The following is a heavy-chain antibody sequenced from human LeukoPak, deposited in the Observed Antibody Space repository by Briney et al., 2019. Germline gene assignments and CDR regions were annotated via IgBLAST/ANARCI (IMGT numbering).Heavy chain of an antibody. V-gene: IGHV1-18*01. CDR3: ARDRRPSDIVATITVSPFDY. Sequence: ASVKVSCKASGYTFTSYGISWVRQAPGQGLERMGWISAYNGNTNYAQKLQGRVTMTTDTSTSTAYMELRSLRSDDTAVYYCARDRRPSDIVATITVSPFDYWGQGTLVTVSS. CDR2: ISAYNGNT. CDR1: GYTFTSYG. D-gene: IGHD5-12*01. J-gene: IGHJ4*02.